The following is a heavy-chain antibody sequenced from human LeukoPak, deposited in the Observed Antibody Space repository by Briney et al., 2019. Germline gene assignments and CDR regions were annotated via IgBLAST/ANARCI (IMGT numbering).Heavy chain of an antibody. CDR1: GYTYTGYY. CDR2: INPNSGGK. V-gene: IGHV1-2*06. D-gene: IGHD3-22*01. Sequence: ASVNVSCKASGYTYTGYYIHGVRQAPGQGLEWMGRINPNSGGKNYAQKFQGRVTMTRDTSISTAYMELSRLRSDDTAVYYCARVKYYYDSSGYGEAFDIWGQGTMVTVSS. CDR3: ARVKYYYDSSGYGEAFDI. J-gene: IGHJ3*02.